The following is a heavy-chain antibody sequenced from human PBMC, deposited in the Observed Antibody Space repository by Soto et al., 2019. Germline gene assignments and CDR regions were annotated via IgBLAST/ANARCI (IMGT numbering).Heavy chain of an antibody. D-gene: IGHD3-10*01. J-gene: IGHJ2*01. V-gene: IGHV4-59*02. CDR3: ARLNPDYYGSGSYTLLGYFDL. Sequence: SETLSLTCTVSGGPVSSYYGGWIRQPTGKGLERIGYIYYSGSTNYNPSLKSRVTISVDTSKNQFSLKLSSVTAADTAVYYCARLNPDYYGSGSYTLLGYFDLWGRGTLVTVSS. CDR1: GGPVSSYY. CDR2: IYYSGST.